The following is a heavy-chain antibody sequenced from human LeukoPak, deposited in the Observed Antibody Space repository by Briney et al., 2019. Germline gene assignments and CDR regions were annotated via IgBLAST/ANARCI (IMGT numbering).Heavy chain of an antibody. CDR3: ARGGVAAAVDYYYGMDV. CDR2: IIPILGIA. D-gene: IGHD6-13*01. Sequence: ASVKVSCKASGGTFSSYAISWVRQAPGQGLEWTGRIIPILGIANYAQKFQGRVTITADKSTSTAYMELSSLRSEDTAVYYCARGGVAAAVDYYYGMDVWGQGTTVTVSS. CDR1: GGTFSSYA. V-gene: IGHV1-69*04. J-gene: IGHJ6*02.